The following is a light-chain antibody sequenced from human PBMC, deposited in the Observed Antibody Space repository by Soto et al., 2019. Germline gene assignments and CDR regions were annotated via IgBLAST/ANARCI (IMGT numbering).Light chain of an antibody. Sequence: DIQMTQSTSSLSASVGDRVTITCRASQSISSYLNWYQQKPGKAPKLLIYAASSLQSGVPSRFSGSGSGTDFTLTFSSLQPEDSATYYCQQTYSTSRTFGQGTKVDIK. CDR2: AAS. V-gene: IGKV1-39*01. CDR3: QQTYSTSRT. CDR1: QSISSY. J-gene: IGKJ1*01.